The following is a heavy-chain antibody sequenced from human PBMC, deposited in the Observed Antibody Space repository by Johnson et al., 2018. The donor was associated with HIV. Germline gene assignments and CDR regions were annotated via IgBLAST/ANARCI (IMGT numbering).Heavy chain of an antibody. D-gene: IGHD6-19*01. V-gene: IGHV3-7*01. CDR1: GFTFSSYW. CDR3: AREPFPRYSSGRFNI. Sequence: VQLVESGGGLVQPGGSLRLSCAASGFTFSSYWMSWVRQAPGKGLEWVANIKQDGSEKYYVDSVKGRFTISRDNAKNSLYLQMNSLRAEDTAVYYCAREPFPRYSSGRFNIWGQGTMVTVSS. CDR2: IKQDGSEK. J-gene: IGHJ3*02.